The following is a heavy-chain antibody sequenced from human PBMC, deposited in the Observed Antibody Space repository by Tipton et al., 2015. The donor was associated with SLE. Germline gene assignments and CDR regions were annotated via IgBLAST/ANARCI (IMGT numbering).Heavy chain of an antibody. Sequence: GSLRLSCAASGFDVTDHYMSWVRQAPGKGLEWVSVIYSGGKTNSADSVKGRFTISSDNSKNILFLQMNSLKPEDTAVYYCAGDLRVGSTSDYWGPGTLVTVSS. J-gene: IGHJ4*02. D-gene: IGHD1-26*01. CDR2: IYSGGKT. V-gene: IGHV3-53*05. CDR1: GFDVTDHY. CDR3: AGDLRVGSTSDY.